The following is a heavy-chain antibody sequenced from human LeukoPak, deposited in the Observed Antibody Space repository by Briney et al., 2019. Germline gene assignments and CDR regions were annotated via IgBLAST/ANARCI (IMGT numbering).Heavy chain of an antibody. CDR2: IWYDGSNK. Sequence: GRSLRLSCAASGFTFSSYGMHWVRQAPGKGLGWGAVIWYDGSNKYYADSVKGRFTISRDNSKNMLYLQMNSLRAEDTAVYYCARDLNDYWGQGTLVTVSS. CDR3: ARDLNDY. V-gene: IGHV3-33*01. CDR1: GFTFSSYG. J-gene: IGHJ4*02.